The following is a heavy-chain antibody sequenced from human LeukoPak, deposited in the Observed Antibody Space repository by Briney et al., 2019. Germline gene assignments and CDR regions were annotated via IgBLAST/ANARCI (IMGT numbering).Heavy chain of an antibody. D-gene: IGHD4/OR15-4a*01. V-gene: IGHV3-48*02. J-gene: IGHJ3*02. CDR1: GFTFSSYS. Sequence: GGSLRLSSAASGFTFSSYSMNWVRQAPGKGLEWLSYISRSSTTIYNADSIKGRFTISRDNAKNSLYLRMNSLRDEDTAVYYCASGAVSYAFDIWGQGTMVTVSS. CDR2: ISRSSTTI. CDR3: ASGAVSYAFDI.